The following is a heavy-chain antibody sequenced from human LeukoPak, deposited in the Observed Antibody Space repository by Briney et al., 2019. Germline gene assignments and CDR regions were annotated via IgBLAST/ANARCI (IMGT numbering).Heavy chain of an antibody. CDR2: ISWNSRKR. Sequence: GRSLRLSCAASGFTFDDYAMHWVRQAPGKGLEWVSGISWNSRKRDYADSGRGRVTISRDNDKNSVYLQMNSLTAEDTALYYCAKDTSSSSSFFYLDVWGKGTAVTVSS. CDR3: AKDTSSSSSFFYLDV. J-gene: IGHJ6*03. CDR1: GFTFDDYA. V-gene: IGHV3-9*01. D-gene: IGHD6-6*01.